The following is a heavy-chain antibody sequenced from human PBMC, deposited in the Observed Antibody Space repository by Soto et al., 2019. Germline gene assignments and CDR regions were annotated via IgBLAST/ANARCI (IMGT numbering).Heavy chain of an antibody. CDR3: ARHPTLSTYYYDSSGSLDAFDI. CDR2: IYPGDSDT. V-gene: IGHV5-51*01. CDR1: GYSFTSYW. J-gene: IGHJ3*02. Sequence: PGESLKISCKGSGYSFTSYWIGWVRQMPGKGLEWMGIIYPGDSDTRYSPSFQGQVTISADKSISTAYLQWSSLKASDTAMYYCARHPTLSTYYYDSSGSLDAFDIWGQGTMVT. D-gene: IGHD3-22*01.